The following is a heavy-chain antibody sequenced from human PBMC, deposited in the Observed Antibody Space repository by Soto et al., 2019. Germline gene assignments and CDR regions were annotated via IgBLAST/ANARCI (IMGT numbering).Heavy chain of an antibody. CDR3: ARSGRSSARDPWYFDL. CDR2: IYYSGST. D-gene: IGHD3-22*01. V-gene: IGHV4-30-4*01. CDR1: GGSISSGDYY. J-gene: IGHJ2*01. Sequence: QVQLQESGPGLVKPSQTLSLTCTVSGGSISSGDYYWSWIRQPPGKGMAWIGYIYYSGSTYYNPSLKTRVTILVDTSKNQFALKLSSVTAAYATVYYCARSGRSSARDPWYFDLWGRGTLVTFAS.